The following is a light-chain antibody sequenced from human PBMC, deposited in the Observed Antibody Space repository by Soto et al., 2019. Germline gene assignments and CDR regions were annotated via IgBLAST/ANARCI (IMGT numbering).Light chain of an antibody. J-gene: IGKJ5*01. CDR1: QSVSSN. CDR3: QQRSIWPLA. V-gene: IGKV3-11*01. Sequence: IVLTQSPATLSVSPGERATLSCRASQSVSSNLAWYQQKPGQAPRLLIYDASNRATGIPARFSGSGSGTDFTLTISSLEAEDFAVYYCQQRSIWPLAFGQGTRLETK. CDR2: DAS.